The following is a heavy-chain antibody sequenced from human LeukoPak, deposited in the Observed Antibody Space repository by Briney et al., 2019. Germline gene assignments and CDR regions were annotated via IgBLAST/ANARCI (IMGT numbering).Heavy chain of an antibody. J-gene: IGHJ5*02. D-gene: IGHD6-19*01. CDR1: GYTFTGYY. CDR3: ARAFPYSSGWSLPFDP. CDR2: INPNSGGT. Sequence: GASVKVSCKASGYTFTGYYMHWVRQAPGQGLEWMGWINPNSGGTNYAQKFQGRVTMTRDTSISTAYMELSRLRSDDTAVYYCARAFPYSSGWSLPFDPWGQGTLVTVSS. V-gene: IGHV1-2*02.